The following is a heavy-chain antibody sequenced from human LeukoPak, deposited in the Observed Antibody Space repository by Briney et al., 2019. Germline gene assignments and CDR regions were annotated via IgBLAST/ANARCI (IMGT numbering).Heavy chain of an antibody. CDR3: AREKYSSGWYYYYYMDV. D-gene: IGHD6-19*01. CDR2: INHSGST. V-gene: IGHV4-34*01. Sequence: SETLSLTCAVYGGSFSGYYWSWIRQPPGKGLEWIGEINHSGSTNYNPSLKSRVTISVDTSKNQFSLKLSSVTAADTAVYYCAREKYSSGWYYYYYMDVWGKGTTVTISS. J-gene: IGHJ6*03. CDR1: GGSFSGYY.